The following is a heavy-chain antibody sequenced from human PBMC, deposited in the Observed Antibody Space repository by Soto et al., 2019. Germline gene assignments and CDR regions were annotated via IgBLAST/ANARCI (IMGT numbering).Heavy chain of an antibody. CDR1: GFTFSSYW. Sequence: GGSLRLSCAASGFTFSSYWMSWVRQAPGKGLEWVANIKQDGSEKYYVDSVKGRFTISRENAKNSLYLQMNSLRAEDTAVYYCARDRAYDYEDYWLDPWGQGTLVTVSS. V-gene: IGHV3-7*01. CDR2: IKQDGSEK. CDR3: ARDRAYDYEDYWLDP. D-gene: IGHD4-17*01. J-gene: IGHJ5*02.